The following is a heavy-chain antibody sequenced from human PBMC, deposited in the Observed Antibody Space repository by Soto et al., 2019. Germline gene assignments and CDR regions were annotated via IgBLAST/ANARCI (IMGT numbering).Heavy chain of an antibody. J-gene: IGHJ6*02. D-gene: IGHD3-10*01. CDR1: GFTFISYA. Sequence: GGSLRLSCAASGFTFISYAMSWVRQAPGKGLEWVSGISVSGGITYYADSVKGRFTISTDSSKNTLYLQMSSLRAEDTAVYYCARQRGVKYYGMDVCGQGTTVTVYS. V-gene: IGHV3-23*01. CDR2: ISVSGGIT. CDR3: ARQRGVKYYGMDV.